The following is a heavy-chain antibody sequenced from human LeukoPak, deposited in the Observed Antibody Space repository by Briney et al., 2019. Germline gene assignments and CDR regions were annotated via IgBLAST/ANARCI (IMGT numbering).Heavy chain of an antibody. D-gene: IGHD6-19*01. CDR3: ATGLPSIAVAGTGDY. CDR1: GYTFTSYY. Sequence: ASVKVSCKASGYTFTSYYMHWVRQAPGQGLEWMGIINPSGGSTSYAQKFQGRVTMTRDTSTSTVYMELSSLRSEDTAVYYCATGLPSIAVAGTGDYWGQGTLVTVSS. V-gene: IGHV1-46*01. CDR2: INPSGGST. J-gene: IGHJ4*02.